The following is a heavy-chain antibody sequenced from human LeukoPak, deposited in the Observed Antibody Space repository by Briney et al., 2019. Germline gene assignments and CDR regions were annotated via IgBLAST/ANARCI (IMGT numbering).Heavy chain of an antibody. Sequence: GGSLRLSCAASGFTFSSYSMNWVRQAPGKGLEWVSSISSSSSYIYYADSVKGRFTISRDNAKNSLYLQMNSLRAEDTAVYYCARDFAVEWLRFIEGSSGSHAHDAFDIWGQGTMVTVSS. D-gene: IGHD5-12*01. CDR1: GFTFSSYS. V-gene: IGHV3-21*01. CDR3: ARDFAVEWLRFIEGSSGSHAHDAFDI. J-gene: IGHJ3*02. CDR2: ISSSSSYI.